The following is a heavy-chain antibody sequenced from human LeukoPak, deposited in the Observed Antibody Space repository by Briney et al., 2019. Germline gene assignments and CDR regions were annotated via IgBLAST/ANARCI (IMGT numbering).Heavy chain of an antibody. CDR2: IIPLFAAA. V-gene: IGHV1-69*13. Sequence: AASVKVSCKASGGSFSSYAISWVRQAPGQGLEWMGGIIPLFAAANYAQKFQGRVTITADESTSTAYMELSSLRSEDTAVYYCARGGKIRVNYMDVWGKGTTVTISS. CDR3: ARGGKIRVNYMDV. J-gene: IGHJ6*03. CDR1: GGSFSSYA.